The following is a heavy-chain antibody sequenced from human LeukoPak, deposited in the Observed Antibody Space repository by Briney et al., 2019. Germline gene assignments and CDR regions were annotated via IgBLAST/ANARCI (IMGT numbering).Heavy chain of an antibody. V-gene: IGHV3-7*01. CDR2: IKEDGSER. Sequence: QTGGSLTLSCAASGFPFSSYWMSWVRQAPGKGLEWVANIKEDGSERYYVDSVKGRFTISRDNAKNSLYLQMNSLRVEDTAVYYCTRERRGHGIDYWGQGTLVTVSS. CDR3: TRERRGHGIDY. D-gene: IGHD3/OR15-3a*01. J-gene: IGHJ4*02. CDR1: GFPFSSYW.